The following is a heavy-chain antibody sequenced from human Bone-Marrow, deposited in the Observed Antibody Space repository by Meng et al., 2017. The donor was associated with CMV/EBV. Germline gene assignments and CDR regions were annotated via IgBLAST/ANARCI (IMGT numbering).Heavy chain of an antibody. CDR3: ARQAPDNWFDP. Sequence: TVASGNMSSGGYCWRWIRQHAEKGLEWSGYSYYDGTTHYNPSLRSRVSISVDKSKNQFSLKLNSVTAADTAVYYCARQAPDNWFDPWGQGALVTVSS. J-gene: IGHJ5*02. V-gene: IGHV4-31*03. CDR1: SGNMSSGGYC. CDR2: SYYDGTT.